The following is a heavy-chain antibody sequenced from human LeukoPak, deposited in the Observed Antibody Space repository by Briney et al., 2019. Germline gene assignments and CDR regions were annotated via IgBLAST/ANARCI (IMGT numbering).Heavy chain of an antibody. Sequence: ASVKVSFKTSGYTFTSYGISWVRQAPGQGLEWMGWISTSKGYTIYAEKVQGRATMTTDTSTNTAYMELRSLKSDDTAVYYCARKSGWATLDYWGQGTLVTVSS. CDR2: ISTSKGYT. V-gene: IGHV1-18*04. J-gene: IGHJ4*02. CDR3: ARKSGWATLDY. D-gene: IGHD6-19*01. CDR1: GYTFTSYG.